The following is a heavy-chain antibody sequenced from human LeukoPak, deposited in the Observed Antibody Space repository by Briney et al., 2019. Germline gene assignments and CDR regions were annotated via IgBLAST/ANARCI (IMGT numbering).Heavy chain of an antibody. D-gene: IGHD3-22*01. Sequence: SETLSLTCAVYGGSFSGYYWSWIRQPPGKGLEWIGEISHGGSTNYNPSLKSRVTISVDTSKNQFSLKLSSVTAADTAVYYCAREVPYYYDSSGNYPDRRYFDYWGQGTLVTVSS. CDR3: AREVPYYYDSSGNYPDRRYFDY. CDR2: ISHGGST. CDR1: GGSFSGYY. V-gene: IGHV4-34*01. J-gene: IGHJ4*02.